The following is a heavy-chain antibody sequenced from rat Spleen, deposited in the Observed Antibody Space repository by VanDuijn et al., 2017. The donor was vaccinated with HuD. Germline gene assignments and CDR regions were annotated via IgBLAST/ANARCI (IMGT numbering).Heavy chain of an antibody. J-gene: IGHJ2*01. Sequence: EVQLVESGGGLVQPGRSLKLSCAASGFTFNNYGMAWVRQAPTKGLEWVASISYDGNSIYYRDSVKGRSTISRDNAKSTLYLQMDSLSSEDTASYSCARHEVVTGYFDYWGQGVMVTVSS. CDR1: GFTFNNYG. V-gene: IGHV5-29*01. D-gene: IGHD1-1*01. CDR3: ARHEVVTGYFDY. CDR2: ISYDGNSI.